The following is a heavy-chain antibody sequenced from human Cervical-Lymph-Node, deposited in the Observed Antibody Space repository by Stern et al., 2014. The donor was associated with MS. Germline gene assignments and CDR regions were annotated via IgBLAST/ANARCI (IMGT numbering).Heavy chain of an antibody. D-gene: IGHD6-6*01. CDR1: GGTFNTNV. Sequence: VQLVESGAEVKKPGSSVKVSCKASGGTFNTNVISWVRQAPGQGLEWMGGILPILGTPLYAQKFQGRVTIPEDTSTGEGSLDMSSLRSEDTAVYYCARAAYSTSSYNYWGQGTLVIVSS. V-gene: IGHV1-69*06. CDR2: ILPILGTP. J-gene: IGHJ4*02. CDR3: ARAAYSTSSYNY.